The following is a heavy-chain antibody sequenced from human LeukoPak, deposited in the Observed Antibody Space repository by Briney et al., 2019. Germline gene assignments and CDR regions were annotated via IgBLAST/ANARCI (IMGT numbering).Heavy chain of an antibody. CDR2: ISYDGSNK. CDR1: GFTFSSYG. D-gene: IGHD3-10*01. J-gene: IGHJ4*02. V-gene: IGHV3-30*18. Sequence: TGGSLTLSCAASGFTFSSYGMHWVRPAPGKGLVWVTDISYDGSNKYYADSVKGRFTISRDDSKNTLYLQMNSLRAEDTAVYFWSKDRVWCGEYQGVFDYWGQGTLVTVSS. CDR3: SKDRVWCGEYQGVFDY.